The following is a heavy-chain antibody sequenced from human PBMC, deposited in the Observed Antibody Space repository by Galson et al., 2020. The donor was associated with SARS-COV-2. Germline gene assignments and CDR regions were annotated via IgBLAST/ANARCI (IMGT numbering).Heavy chain of an antibody. J-gene: IGHJ4*02. CDR1: GYMFSTYW. V-gene: IGHV5-51*01. CDR2: IYPGDSDT. CDR3: AVPSNAYYDILTGYLWIYQFDY. Sequence: GESLKIYCQGSGYMFSTYWIGWVRQMPEKGLELMGIIYPGDSDTRYSPSFQGQVTISADTSISTAYLQWRSLQASDTAIYYCAVPSNAYYDILTGYLWIYQFDYWGQGALVTVSS. D-gene: IGHD3-9*01.